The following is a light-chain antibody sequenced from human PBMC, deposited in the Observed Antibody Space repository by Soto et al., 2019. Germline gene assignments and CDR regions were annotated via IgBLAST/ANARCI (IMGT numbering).Light chain of an antibody. V-gene: IGKV3-20*01. CDR3: QQYGSSPLIT. J-gene: IGKJ5*01. Sequence: EIVLTQSPGTLSFSPGQRATLSCRASESISRDYLAWYQQRLGQAPRLLIYGASSGATGIPDRFSGSGSGTDFTLTISRLEPEDFAVYYCQQYGSSPLITFGQGTRLEIK. CDR2: GAS. CDR1: ESISRDY.